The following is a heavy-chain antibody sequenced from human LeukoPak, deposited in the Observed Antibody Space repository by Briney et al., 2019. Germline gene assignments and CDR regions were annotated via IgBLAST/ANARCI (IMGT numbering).Heavy chain of an antibody. V-gene: IGHV3-7*01. CDR1: GFTFSSYW. D-gene: IGHD4-17*01. CDR2: IKQDGSEK. J-gene: IGHJ1*01. CDR3: ARDTTVTMDAEYFQH. Sequence: GGSLRLSCAASGFTFSSYWMSWVRQAPGKGLEWVANIKQDGSEKYYVDSVKGRFTISRDNAKNSLYLQMNSLRAEDTAVYHCARDTTVTMDAEYFQHWGQGTLVTVSS.